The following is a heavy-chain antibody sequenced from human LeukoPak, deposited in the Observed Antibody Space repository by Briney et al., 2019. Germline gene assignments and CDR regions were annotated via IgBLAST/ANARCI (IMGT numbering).Heavy chain of an antibody. Sequence: PGGSLRLSCAASGFPFSSYSMNWVRQAPGKGLQWLSYITSTSSSIYYADSVKGRFTISRDNAKNSLYLQMNSLRAEDTAVYYCARDLGAIFESSGYSYDYWGQGTLVTVSS. D-gene: IGHD3-22*01. J-gene: IGHJ4*02. CDR1: GFPFSSYS. CDR2: ITSTSSSI. V-gene: IGHV3-48*04. CDR3: ARDLGAIFESSGYSYDY.